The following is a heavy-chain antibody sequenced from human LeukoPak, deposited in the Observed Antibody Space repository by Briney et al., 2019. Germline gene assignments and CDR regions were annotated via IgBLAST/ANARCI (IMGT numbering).Heavy chain of an antibody. D-gene: IGHD3-22*01. CDR3: AKGSSGYFADL. CDR1: GFTFSSFE. Sequence: PGGSLRLSCAASGFTFSSFEMSWVRQAPRKGLEWVSAISNDGGGTQYADFVEGRFTISRDNSKNTLFLQMSSLRAEDTALYYCAKGSSGYFADLWGQGTLVTVSS. V-gene: IGHV3-23*01. J-gene: IGHJ5*02. CDR2: ISNDGGGT.